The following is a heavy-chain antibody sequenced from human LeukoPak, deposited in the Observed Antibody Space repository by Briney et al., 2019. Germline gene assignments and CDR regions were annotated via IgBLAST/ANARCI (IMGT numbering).Heavy chain of an antibody. V-gene: IGHV4-34*01. J-gene: IGHJ4*02. Sequence: PSETQSLTCAVYGGSFSGYYWNWIRQPPGKGLEWIGQINHSGSANYNPSLRSRVAISVDTSKNQFSLRLSSVTAADTAVYYCARGLSRLPSGGYWGQGTLVTVSS. CDR3: ARGLSRLPSGGY. CDR1: GGSFSGYY. D-gene: IGHD2-15*01. CDR2: INHSGSA.